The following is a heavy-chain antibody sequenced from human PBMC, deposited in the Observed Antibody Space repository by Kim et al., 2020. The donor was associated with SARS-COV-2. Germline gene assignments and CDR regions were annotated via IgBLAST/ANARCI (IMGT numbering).Heavy chain of an antibody. CDR3: AKVGYGSGSYYPWYFDF. Sequence: VKGRFNISRDNSKNTLYLQMNSLRAEDTAVYFCAKVGYGSGSYYPWYFDFWGQGTLVTVSS. J-gene: IGHJ4*02. V-gene: IGHV3-23*03. D-gene: IGHD3-10*01.